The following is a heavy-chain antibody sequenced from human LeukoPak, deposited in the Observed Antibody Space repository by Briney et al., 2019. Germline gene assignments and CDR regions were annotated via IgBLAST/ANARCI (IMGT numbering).Heavy chain of an antibody. V-gene: IGHV3-23*01. J-gene: IGHJ4*02. CDR1: GFTFSNAY. Sequence: PGGSLRLSCAASGFTFSNAYMNWVRQDPGRGLEWVSSITGAGDTTYYPESVKGRFIISRDNSKNTLYLQMNSLRVEDTALYFCVRDRNYYEALQRSYWGQGTLVTVSS. D-gene: IGHD3-3*01. CDR3: VRDRNYYEALQRSY. CDR2: ITGAGDTT.